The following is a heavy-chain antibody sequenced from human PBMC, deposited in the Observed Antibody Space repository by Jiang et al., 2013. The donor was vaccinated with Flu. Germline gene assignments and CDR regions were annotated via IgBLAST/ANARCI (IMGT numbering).Heavy chain of an antibody. V-gene: IGHV4-59*01. CDR1: GGSISSYY. CDR2: IYYSGST. D-gene: IGHD6-6*01. CDR3: ARDPSRSSNYYYYGLDV. J-gene: IGHJ6*02. Sequence: LLKPSETLSLTCTVSGGSISSYYWSWIRQPPGRGLEWIGYIYYSGSTNYNPSLKSRVTISVDTSKNQFSLKLSSVTAADTAVYYCARDPSRSSNYYYYGLDVWGQGTTVTVSS.